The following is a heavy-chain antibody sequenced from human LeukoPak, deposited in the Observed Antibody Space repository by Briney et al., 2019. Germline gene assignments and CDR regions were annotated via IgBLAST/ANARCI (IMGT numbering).Heavy chain of an antibody. CDR3: AKGGQNFDFWRFDY. Sequence: TGGSLRLSCAASGFTFSRHAMSWVRQAPGKGLMWVSSISGSGGSTYYAESVKGRFSISRDNSKKMMYLQMNSLRADDTAVYYCAKGGQNFDFWRFDYWGQGILVTVSS. CDR1: GFTFSRHA. D-gene: IGHD3-3*01. CDR2: ISGSGGST. V-gene: IGHV3-23*01. J-gene: IGHJ4*02.